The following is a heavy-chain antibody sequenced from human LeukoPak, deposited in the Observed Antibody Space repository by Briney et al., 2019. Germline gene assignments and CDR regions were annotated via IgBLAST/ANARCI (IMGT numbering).Heavy chain of an antibody. J-gene: IGHJ4*02. CDR3: ARMMYGNGWNRYYFDY. CDR1: GDSISSYNHY. V-gene: IGHV4-39*01. CDR2: ICYGGST. Sequence: PSETLSLTCTVSGDSISSYNHYWGWIRQPPGKGLEWFGSICYGGSTHDNPSLKSRVTISVDTSKNQFSLRVTSATAADTAVYYCARMMYGNGWNRYYFDYWGQGTLVTVSS. D-gene: IGHD6-19*01.